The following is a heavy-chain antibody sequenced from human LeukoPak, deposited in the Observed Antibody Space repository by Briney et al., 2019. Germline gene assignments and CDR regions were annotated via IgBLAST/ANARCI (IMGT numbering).Heavy chain of an antibody. Sequence: GWSLTLSCPASGFTFSSYEMNWVRQPPGKGLEGVSYISNSGSTIYYAYSVKGRSIISIDNAKNSLYLQLNILTADHTDVYYCPALGITMSGGVWGKGKTVTIA. CDR1: GFTFSSYE. CDR3: PALGITMSGGV. D-gene: IGHD3-22*01. V-gene: IGHV3-48*03. J-gene: IGHJ6*03. CDR2: ISNSGSTI.